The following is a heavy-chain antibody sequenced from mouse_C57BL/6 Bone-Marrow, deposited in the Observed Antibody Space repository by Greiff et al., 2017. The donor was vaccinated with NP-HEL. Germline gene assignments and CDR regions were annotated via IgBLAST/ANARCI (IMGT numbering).Heavy chain of an antibody. CDR2: ISYSGST. D-gene: IGHD1-1*01. CDR1: GYSITSDY. J-gene: IGHJ4*01. Sequence: DVHLVASGPGLAKPSQTLSLTCSVTGYSITSDYWNWIRKFPGNKLEYMGYISYSGSTYYTPSLKSRLSITRDTSKNQYYLQLNSVTTEDTATYYCARVIYYYGSSLYYAMDYWGQGTSVTVSS. V-gene: IGHV3-8*01. CDR3: ARVIYYYGSSLYYAMDY.